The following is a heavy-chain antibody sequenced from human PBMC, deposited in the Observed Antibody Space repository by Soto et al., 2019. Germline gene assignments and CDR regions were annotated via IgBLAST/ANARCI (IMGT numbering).Heavy chain of an antibody. Sequence: WWSLRLSCSASVFTFSSYGMHWVRQAPGKGLEWVAVIWYDGSNKYYADSVKGRFTISRDNSKNTLYLQMNSLRAEDTAVYYCARGNKDYYDSSGSDPSFDYWGQGTLVTVSS. CDR3: ARGNKDYYDSSGSDPSFDY. D-gene: IGHD3-22*01. J-gene: IGHJ4*02. CDR1: VFTFSSYG. CDR2: IWYDGSNK. V-gene: IGHV3-33*01.